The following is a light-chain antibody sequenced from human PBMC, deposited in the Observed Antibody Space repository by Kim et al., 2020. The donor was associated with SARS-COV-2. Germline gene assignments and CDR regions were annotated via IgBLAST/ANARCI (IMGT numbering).Light chain of an antibody. CDR3: MQALQTPAPS. Sequence: AYVACRSSPSFLHSSVNNVWDWYLPKPVQSPQLLIYLGSNRASGGPDRLSGSGSGTDSTLKISRVEAEDFVFYYGMQALQTPAPSFGPGTKVDIK. CDR1: PSFLHSSVNNV. CDR2: LGS. J-gene: IGKJ2*03. V-gene: IGKV2-28*01.